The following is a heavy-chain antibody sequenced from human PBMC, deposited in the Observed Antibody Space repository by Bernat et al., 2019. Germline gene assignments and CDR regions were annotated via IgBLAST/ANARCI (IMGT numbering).Heavy chain of an antibody. CDR1: GYTFTSYA. CDR2: INAGNGNT. CDR3: ARVYDFWSGTAAFDI. Sequence: QVQLVQSGAEVKKPGASVKVSCKASGYTFTSYAMHWVRQAPGQRLEWMGWINAGNGNTKYSQKFQGRVTITRDTSASTAYMELSSLRSEDTAVYYCARVYDFWSGTAAFDIWGQGTMVTVSS. J-gene: IGHJ3*02. V-gene: IGHV1-3*01. D-gene: IGHD3-3*01.